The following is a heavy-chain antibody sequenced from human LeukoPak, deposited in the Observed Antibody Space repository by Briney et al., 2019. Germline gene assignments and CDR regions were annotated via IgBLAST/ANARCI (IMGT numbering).Heavy chain of an antibody. CDR1: GGTFSSYA. Sequence: GASVKVSCKASGGTFSSYASSWVRQAPRQGIEWMGGIIPIFGTANYAQKFQGRVTITADESTSTAYMELSSLRSEDTAVYYCARSQGYCSGGSCYEPDYWGQGSLVTVSS. D-gene: IGHD2-15*01. CDR2: IIPIFGTA. CDR3: ARSQGYCSGGSCYEPDY. J-gene: IGHJ4*02. V-gene: IGHV1-69*13.